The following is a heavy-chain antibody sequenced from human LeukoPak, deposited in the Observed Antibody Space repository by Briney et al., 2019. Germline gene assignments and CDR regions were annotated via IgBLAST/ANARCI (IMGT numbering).Heavy chain of an antibody. J-gene: IGHJ4*02. CDR2: IYYSGST. CDR1: GGSISSYY. D-gene: IGHD4-17*01. V-gene: IGHV4-59*01. Sequence: PSETLSLTCTVSGGSISSYYWSWIRQPPGKGLEWIGYIYYSGSTNYNPSLKSRVTISVDTSKNQFSLKLSSVTAADTAVYYCARGDYGDYVSVDYWGQGTLVTVSS. CDR3: ARGDYGDYVSVDY.